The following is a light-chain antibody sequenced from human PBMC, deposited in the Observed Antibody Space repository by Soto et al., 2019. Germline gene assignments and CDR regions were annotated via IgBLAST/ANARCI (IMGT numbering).Light chain of an antibody. CDR1: SSDVGRYNY. Sequence: QSVLTQPRSVSGSPGQSVTISCTVSSSDVGRYNYVSWYQQHPGKAPKLIIYEVTERPSGVPDRFSGSKSGNTASLTISGLQTEDEADYYCCSYAGRYTFLYVFGTGTKVTVL. CDR3: CSYAGRYTFLYV. J-gene: IGLJ1*01. CDR2: EVT. V-gene: IGLV2-11*01.